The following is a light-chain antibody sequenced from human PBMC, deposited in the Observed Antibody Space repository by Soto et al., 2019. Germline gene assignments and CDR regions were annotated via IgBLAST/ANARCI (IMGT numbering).Light chain of an antibody. CDR2: DAA. Sequence: EIVLTQSPATLSLSPGERATLSCRASQSVTYNLAWYQQKPGQAPRLLIYDAANRATGIPARFSGRGSGTDFTLTIVSLEPDDSAVYYCQQRTIWPLTFGGGTRVEIK. V-gene: IGKV3-11*01. CDR3: QQRTIWPLT. CDR1: QSVTYN. J-gene: IGKJ4*01.